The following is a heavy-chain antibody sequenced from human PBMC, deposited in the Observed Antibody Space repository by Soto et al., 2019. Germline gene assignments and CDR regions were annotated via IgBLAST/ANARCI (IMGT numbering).Heavy chain of an antibody. V-gene: IGHV3-23*01. CDR1: GFTFSRYA. CDR2: ISGSGGST. J-gene: IGHJ6*02. Sequence: EVQLLESGGGLVQPGGSLRLSCAASGFTFSRYAMSWVRQAPGKGLEWVSAISGSGGSTYYADSVKGRFTISRDNSNSTLYLQMNSLRAEDTDVYYCEKDEGGAVYYYDYGMDVWGQGTTVTVSS. D-gene: IGHD1-26*01. CDR3: EKDEGGAVYYYDYGMDV.